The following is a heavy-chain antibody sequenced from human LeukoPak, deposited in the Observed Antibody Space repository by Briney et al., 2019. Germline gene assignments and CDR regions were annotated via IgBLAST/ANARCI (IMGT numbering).Heavy chain of an antibody. V-gene: IGHV1-69*01. Sequence: SVKVSCKASGGTFSSYAISWVRQAPGQGLEWMGGIIPIFGTANYAQKFQGRVTITADESTSTAYMELSRLNSDDTAVYYCARGVTGIYYYYYMDVWGTGTTVTVSS. CDR3: ARGVTGIYYYYYMDV. J-gene: IGHJ6*03. CDR1: GGTFSSYA. D-gene: IGHD3-10*01. CDR2: IIPIFGTA.